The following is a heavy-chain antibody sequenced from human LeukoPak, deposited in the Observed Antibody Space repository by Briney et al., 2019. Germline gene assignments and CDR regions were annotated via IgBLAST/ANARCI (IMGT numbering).Heavy chain of an antibody. Sequence: SETLSLTCTVSGGSISSGDYYWSWIRQPPGKGLEWIGYIYYSGSTYYNPSLKSRVTISVDTSKNQFSLKLSSVTAADTAVYYCARVDYYGDYRFDYWGQGTLVTVSS. V-gene: IGHV4-30-4*01. D-gene: IGHD4-17*01. CDR2: IYYSGST. CDR3: ARVDYYGDYRFDY. CDR1: GGSISSGDYY. J-gene: IGHJ4*02.